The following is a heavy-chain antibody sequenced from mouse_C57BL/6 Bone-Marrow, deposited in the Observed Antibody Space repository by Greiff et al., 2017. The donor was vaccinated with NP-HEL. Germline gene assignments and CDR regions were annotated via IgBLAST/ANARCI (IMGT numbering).Heavy chain of an antibody. V-gene: IGHV10-1*01. CDR3: VRQDTTVVAPFAY. Sequence: EVMLVESGGGLVQPKGSLKLSCAASGFSFTTYAMNWVRQAPGKGLEWVARIRSKSNNYATYYADSVKDRFTISRDDSESMLYLQMNNLKTEDTAMYYCVRQDTTVVAPFAYWGQGTLVTVSA. D-gene: IGHD1-1*01. CDR1: GFSFTTYA. J-gene: IGHJ3*01. CDR2: IRSKSNNYAT.